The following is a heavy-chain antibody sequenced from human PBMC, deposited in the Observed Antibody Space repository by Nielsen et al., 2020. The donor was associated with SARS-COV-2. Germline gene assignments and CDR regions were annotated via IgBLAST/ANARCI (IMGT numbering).Heavy chain of an antibody. CDR1: GFTFGDYA. D-gene: IGHD1-26*01. Sequence: GGSLRLSCTTSGFTFGDYAMSWVRQAPGKGLEWVGFIRSRRYGGTTEYAASVKGRFTISRDDSKSIAYPQMNSLKTEDTAVYYCTRGPRRVVGATIDYWGQGTLVTVSS. CDR3: TRGPRRVVGATIDY. J-gene: IGHJ4*02. V-gene: IGHV3-49*04. CDR2: IRSRRYGGTT.